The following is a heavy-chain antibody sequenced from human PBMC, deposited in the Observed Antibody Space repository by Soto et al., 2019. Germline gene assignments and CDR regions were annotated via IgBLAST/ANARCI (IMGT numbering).Heavy chain of an antibody. CDR3: VRHWGG. J-gene: IGHJ1*01. Sequence: EVHLLESGGGLVQPGGSLRLSCAASGFTFNTYDMSWVRQAPGTGLEWVSSIATTGETTFDADSVTGRFTISRDNSKNTPVLRIHTLRADATAIYYRVRHWGGWGRGTLVTVSS. CDR2: IATTGETT. D-gene: IGHD2-21*01. CDR1: GFTFNTYD. V-gene: IGHV3-23*01.